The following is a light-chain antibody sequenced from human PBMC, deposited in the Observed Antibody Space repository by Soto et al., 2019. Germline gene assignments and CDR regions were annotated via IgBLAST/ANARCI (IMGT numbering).Light chain of an antibody. CDR3: SSYTGSTTSVI. CDR1: GSDIGGYNY. CDR2: DVT. J-gene: IGLJ2*01. Sequence: QSALTQPASVSGSPGQSITISCTGTGSDIGGYNYVSWYQQHPGTAPKLVIYDVTNRPSGVSSRFSGSKSGDTASLTISGLQAEDEADYYCSSYTGSTTSVIFGGGTKLTVL. V-gene: IGLV2-14*03.